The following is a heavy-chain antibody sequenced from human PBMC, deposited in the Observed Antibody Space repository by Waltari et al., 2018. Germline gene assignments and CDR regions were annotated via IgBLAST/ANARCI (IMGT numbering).Heavy chain of an antibody. CDR2: INHSGST. V-gene: IGHV4-34*01. J-gene: IGHJ6*02. D-gene: IGHD6-6*01. CDR3: ARTLHRTIAARRYYYYGMDV. Sequence: QVQLQQWGAGLLKPSETLSLTCAVYGGSFSGYYWSWIRQPPGKGLEWIGEINHSGSTNYNQSLKSRVTISVDTSKNQFSLKLSSVTAADTAVYYCARTLHRTIAARRYYYYGMDVWGQGTTVTVSS. CDR1: GGSFSGYY.